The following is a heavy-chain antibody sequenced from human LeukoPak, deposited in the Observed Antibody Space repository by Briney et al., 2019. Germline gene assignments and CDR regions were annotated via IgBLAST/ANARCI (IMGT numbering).Heavy chain of an antibody. CDR3: ARAITINFDY. Sequence: SETLSLTCTVSGGSISSGSYYWSWIRQPAGKGLEWIGRIYTSGSTNYNPSLKSRVTISVDTSKNQFSLKLSSVTAADTAVYYCARAITINFDYWGREPWSPSPQ. D-gene: IGHD3-3*01. V-gene: IGHV4-61*02. CDR1: GGSISSGSYY. J-gene: IGHJ4*02. CDR2: IYTSGST.